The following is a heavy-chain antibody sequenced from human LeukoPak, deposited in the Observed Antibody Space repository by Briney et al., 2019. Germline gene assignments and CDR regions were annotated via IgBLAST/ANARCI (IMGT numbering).Heavy chain of an antibody. V-gene: IGHV4-59*01. D-gene: IGHD2-15*01. Sequence: SETLSLTCTVSGGSISSYYWSWIRQPPGKGLEWIGYIYYSGSTNYNPSLKSRVTISVDTSKNQFSLKLSSVTAADTAVYYCASMGYCSGGSCYRFDCWGQGTLVTVSS. J-gene: IGHJ4*02. CDR3: ASMGYCSGGSCYRFDC. CDR2: IYYSGST. CDR1: GGSISSYY.